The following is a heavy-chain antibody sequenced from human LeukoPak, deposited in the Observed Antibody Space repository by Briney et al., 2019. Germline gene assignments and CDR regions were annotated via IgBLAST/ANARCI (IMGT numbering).Heavy chain of an antibody. CDR2: ISSSGSTI. V-gene: IGHV3-48*03. Sequence: GGSLRLSCAASGFTFSSYEMNWVRQAPGEGLEWVSYISSSGSTIYYADSVKGRFTISRDNAKNSLYLQMNSLRAEDTAVYYCVKSAWTQLWGGEELHYYYYYTDVWGKGTTVTISS. J-gene: IGHJ6*03. CDR1: GFTFSSYE. CDR3: VKSAWTQLWGGEELHYYYYYTDV. D-gene: IGHD5-18*01.